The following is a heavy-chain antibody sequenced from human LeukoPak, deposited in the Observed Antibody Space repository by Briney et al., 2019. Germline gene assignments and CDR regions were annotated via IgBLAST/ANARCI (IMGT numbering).Heavy chain of an antibody. J-gene: IGHJ4*02. CDR3: ARAGIVVVTAITSYFDH. CDR2: INHSGST. V-gene: IGHV4-34*01. CDR1: GGSFSGYY. Sequence: PSETLSLTCAVYGGSFSGYYWSWIRQPPGKGLEWIGEINHSGSTNYNPSLKSRVTISVDTSKDQFSLKLSSVTAADAAVYYCARAGIVVVTAITSYFDHWGQGTLVTVSS. D-gene: IGHD2-21*02.